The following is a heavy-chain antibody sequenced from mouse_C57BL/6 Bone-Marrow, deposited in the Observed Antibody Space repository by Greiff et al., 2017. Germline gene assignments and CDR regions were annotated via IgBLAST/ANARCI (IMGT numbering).Heavy chain of an antibody. CDR2: IWRGGST. CDR1: GFSLTSYG. CDR3: AKISNYASYFDV. D-gene: IGHD2-1*01. Sequence: VHLVESGPGLVQPSQSLSITCTVSGFSLTSYGVHWVRQSPGKGLEWLGVIWRGGSTDYNAAFMSRQSITKDNTKSQVFFSMNSLHADDTAIYYCAKISNYASYFDVWGTGTTVTVSS. V-gene: IGHV2-5*01. J-gene: IGHJ1*03.